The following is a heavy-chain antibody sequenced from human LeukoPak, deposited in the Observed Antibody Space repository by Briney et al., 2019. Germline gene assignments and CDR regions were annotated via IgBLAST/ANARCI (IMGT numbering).Heavy chain of an antibody. CDR2: ISGSGGST. CDR3: AKDLSVRGLPYYFDY. D-gene: IGHD3-10*01. J-gene: IGHJ4*02. CDR1: GFTFSSYA. V-gene: IGHV3-23*01. Sequence: GGSLRLSCAASGFTFSSYAMSWVRQAPGKGLEWVSAISGSGGSTYYADPVKGRFTISRDNSKNTLYLQMNSLRAEDTAVYYCAKDLSVRGLPYYFDYWGQGTLVTVSS.